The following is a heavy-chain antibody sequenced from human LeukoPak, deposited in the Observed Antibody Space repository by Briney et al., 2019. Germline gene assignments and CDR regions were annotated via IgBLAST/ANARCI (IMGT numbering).Heavy chain of an antibody. J-gene: IGHJ4*02. CDR3: AKEVRGSSSLTYFDY. CDR1: GFTFSSYA. Sequence: GGSLRLPCAASGFTFSSYAMSWVRQAPGKGLEWVSAISGSGGSTYYADSVKGRFTISRDNSKNTLYLQMNSLRAEDTAVYYCAKEVRGSSSLTYFDYWGQGTLVTVSS. CDR2: ISGSGGST. V-gene: IGHV3-23*01. D-gene: IGHD6-6*01.